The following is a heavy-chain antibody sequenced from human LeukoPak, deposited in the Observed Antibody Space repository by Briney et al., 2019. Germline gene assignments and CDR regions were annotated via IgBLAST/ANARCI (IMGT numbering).Heavy chain of an antibody. Sequence: TGGSLRLSCAASGFTFSNSWMHWVRQVPGKGQLWVSRMNSDGSIINYADSVKGRFTISRDNARNTLYLQIHTLTVEDTAVYYCARAGSFRFDYWGQGTLVTVSS. J-gene: IGHJ4*02. CDR2: MNSDGSII. D-gene: IGHD1-14*01. V-gene: IGHV3-74*01. CDR1: GFTFSNSW. CDR3: ARAGSFRFDY.